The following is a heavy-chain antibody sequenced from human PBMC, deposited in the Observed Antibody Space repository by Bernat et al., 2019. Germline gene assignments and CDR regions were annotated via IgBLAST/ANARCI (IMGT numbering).Heavy chain of an antibody. J-gene: IGHJ6*02. V-gene: IGHV3-30*04. CDR2: LSYDGRNK. CDR3: VRDGAALYYYHGMDV. Sequence: VQLVESGGGVVQPGRSLRLSCVASVFTFSDYSLHLVRQAPGNGLEWVAVLSYDGRNKYYADSVQARFIIARDDSENTLYLQMDSLKSEDTAVYYCVRDGAALYYYHGMDVWGRGTTVTVSS. CDR1: VFTFSDYS. D-gene: IGHD6-25*01.